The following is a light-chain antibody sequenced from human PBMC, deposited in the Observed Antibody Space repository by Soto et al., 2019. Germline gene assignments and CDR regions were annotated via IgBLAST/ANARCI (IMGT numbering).Light chain of an antibody. CDR3: QQYYNWSPYT. J-gene: IGKJ2*01. CDR2: GAS. Sequence: IVMTQSPATLSVSPGERVTLSCRASETVRTNLAWFQQKPGQTPRLLIFGASTRATGIPTRFTGSGSETEFTLTIGSLQSEDLAVYYCQQYYNWSPYTFGQGTKLEIK. V-gene: IGKV3-15*01. CDR1: ETVRTN.